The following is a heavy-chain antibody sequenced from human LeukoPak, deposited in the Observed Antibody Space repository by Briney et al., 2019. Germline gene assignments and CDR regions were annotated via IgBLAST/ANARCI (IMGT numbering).Heavy chain of an antibody. CDR1: GGSISSYY. J-gene: IGHJ6*02. Sequence: SETLSLTCTVSGGSISSYYWSWIRQPAGKGLEWIGRMYTRGNTSYNPSLKSRVTMSVDTSKNQFSLNMTSVTAADTAVYYCARDSAEYYYGMDVWGQGTTVTVSS. V-gene: IGHV4-4*07. D-gene: IGHD3-10*01. CDR2: MYTRGNT. CDR3: ARDSAEYYYGMDV.